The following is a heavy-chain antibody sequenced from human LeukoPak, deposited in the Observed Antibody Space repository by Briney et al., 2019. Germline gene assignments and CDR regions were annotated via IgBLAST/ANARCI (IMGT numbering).Heavy chain of an antibody. CDR2: MYSSGST. V-gene: IGHV4-39*01. CDR3: ARSWRAQLTDAFDI. CDR1: GGSISRSSYY. J-gene: IGHJ3*02. D-gene: IGHD1-1*01. Sequence: SETLSLTCTVSGGSISRSSYYWGWIRQPPGKGLECIVSMYSSGSTYYNPSLKSRVTISVDTSKNQFSLNLRSVTAADTAVYYCARSWRAQLTDAFDIWGQGTMVTVSS.